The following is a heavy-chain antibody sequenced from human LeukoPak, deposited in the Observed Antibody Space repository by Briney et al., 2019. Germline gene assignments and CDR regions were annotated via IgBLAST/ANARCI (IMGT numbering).Heavy chain of an antibody. CDR3: ARDFLQQQLVRHWFDP. Sequence: ASVKVSCKASGYTFTSYYMHWVRQAPGQGLEWMGIINPSGGSTSYAPKFQGRVTMTRDTSTSTVYMELSSLRSEDTAVYYCARDFLQQQLVRHWFDPWGQGTLVTVSS. V-gene: IGHV1-46*01. CDR1: GYTFTSYY. J-gene: IGHJ5*02. CDR2: INPSGGST. D-gene: IGHD6-13*01.